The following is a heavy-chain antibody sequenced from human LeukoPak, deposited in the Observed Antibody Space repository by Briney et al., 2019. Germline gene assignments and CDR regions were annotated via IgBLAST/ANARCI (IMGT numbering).Heavy chain of an antibody. D-gene: IGHD1-1*01. CDR1: GYTFTGYY. V-gene: IGHV1-2*02. Sequence: GASVKVSCKASGYTFTGYYMHWVRQAPGQGLEWMGWINPNSGGTNYAQKFQGRVTMTRDTSISTAYMELSRLRSDDTAVYYCARDQPHNGQLEENWFDPWGQGTLVTVSS. CDR3: ARDQPHNGQLEENWFDP. J-gene: IGHJ5*02. CDR2: INPNSGGT.